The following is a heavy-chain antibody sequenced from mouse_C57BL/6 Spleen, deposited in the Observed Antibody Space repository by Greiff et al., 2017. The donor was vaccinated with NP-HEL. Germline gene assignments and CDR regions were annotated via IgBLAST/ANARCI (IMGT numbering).Heavy chain of an antibody. V-gene: IGHV1-26*01. D-gene: IGHD1-1*01. CDR2: INPNNGGT. J-gene: IGHJ2*01. Sequence: EVQLQQSGPELVKPGASVKISCKASGYTFTDYYMNWVKQSHGKSLEWIGDINPNNGGTSYNQKFKGKATLTVDKSSSTAYMELRSLTSEDSAVYYCGSSYDYWGQGTTLTVSS. CDR1: GYTFTDYY. CDR3: GSSYDY.